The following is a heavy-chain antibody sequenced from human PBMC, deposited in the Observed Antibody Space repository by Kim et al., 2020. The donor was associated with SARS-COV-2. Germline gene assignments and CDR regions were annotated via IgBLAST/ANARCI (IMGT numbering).Heavy chain of an antibody. CDR2: INHSGST. D-gene: IGHD2-2*01. Sequence: SETLSLTCAVYGGSFSGYYWSWIRQPPGKGLEWIGEINHSGSTNFNPSLKSRVTISVDTSKNQFSLKLSSVTAADTAVYYCARGPEGYCSSTSCFPFDYWGQGTLVTVSS. J-gene: IGHJ4*02. CDR1: GGSFSGYY. CDR3: ARGPEGYCSSTSCFPFDY. V-gene: IGHV4-34*01.